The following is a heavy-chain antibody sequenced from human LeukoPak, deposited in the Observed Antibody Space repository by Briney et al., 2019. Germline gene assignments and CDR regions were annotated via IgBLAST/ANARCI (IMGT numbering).Heavy chain of an antibody. CDR2: ISSSGSTI. Sequence: GGSLRLSCAASGFTFSSYEMNWVRQAPGKGLEWISYISSSGSTIYYADSVKGRFTISRDNAKNSLYLQMNSLRAEDTAVYCCARSYGDYFDYWGQGTLVTVSS. D-gene: IGHD4-17*01. CDR3: ARSYGDYFDY. J-gene: IGHJ4*02. CDR1: GFTFSSYE. V-gene: IGHV3-48*03.